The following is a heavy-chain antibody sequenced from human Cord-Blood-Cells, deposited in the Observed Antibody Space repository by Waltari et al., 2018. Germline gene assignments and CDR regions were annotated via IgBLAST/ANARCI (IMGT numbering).Heavy chain of an antibody. J-gene: IGHJ3*02. Sequence: QVQLQQWGAGLLKPSETLSLTCAVYGGSFSGYYWSWIRQPPGKGLGWIGEINHSGRTNYNPSLKSRVTISVDTSKNQFSRRLSAVTAADTAVYYWARVHYGSGSYAFDIWGQGTMVTVSS. CDR2: INHSGRT. CDR1: GGSFSGYY. D-gene: IGHD3-10*01. V-gene: IGHV4-34*01. CDR3: ARVHYGSGSYAFDI.